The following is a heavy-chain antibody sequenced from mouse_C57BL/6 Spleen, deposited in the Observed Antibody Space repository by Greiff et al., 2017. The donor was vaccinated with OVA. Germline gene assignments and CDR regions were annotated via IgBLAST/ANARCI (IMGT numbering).Heavy chain of an antibody. Sequence: QVTLKESGPGILQPSQTLSLTCSFSGFSLSTSGMGVSWIRQPSGKGLEWLAHTYWDDDKRYNPSLKRRLTISKDTSRNHVFLKITSVDTADTATYYCARETGTDCYYAMDDWGQGTSVTVSS. V-gene: IGHV8-12*01. D-gene: IGHD4-1*01. CDR3: ARETGTDCYYAMDD. CDR1: GFSLSTSGMG. CDR2: TYWDDDK. J-gene: IGHJ4*01.